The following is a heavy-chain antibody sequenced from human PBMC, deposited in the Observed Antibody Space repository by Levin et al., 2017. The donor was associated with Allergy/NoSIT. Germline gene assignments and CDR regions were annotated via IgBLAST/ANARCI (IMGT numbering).Heavy chain of an antibody. CDR1: GFTFSTYT. CDR2: MSHDGINT. D-gene: IGHD3-22*01. V-gene: IGHV3-30-3*01. CDR3: ARRNYYDISGFYYFDY. Sequence: GGSLRLSCAASGFTFSTYTMNWVRQAPGKGLEWVAVMSHDGINTFYADSVRGRFTISRDNSKNTLYLQMNSLRADDTAVYYCARRNYYDISGFYYFDYWGQGTLVTVSS. J-gene: IGHJ4*02.